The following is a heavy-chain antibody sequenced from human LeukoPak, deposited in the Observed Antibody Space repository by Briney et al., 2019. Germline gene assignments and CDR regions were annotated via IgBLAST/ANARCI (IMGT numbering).Heavy chain of an antibody. V-gene: IGHV3-30-3*01. J-gene: IGHJ6*02. CDR1: GFTFSSYA. CDR3: ARGRKYCSSTSCHTPSLPNPYYYYGMDV. CDR2: ISYDGSNK. D-gene: IGHD2-2*02. Sequence: GRSLRLSCAASGFTFSSYAMHWVRQAPGKGLEWVAVISYDGSNKYYADSVKGRFTISRDNSKNTLYLQMNSLRAEDTAVYYCARGRKYCSSTSCHTPSLPNPYYYYGMDVWGQGTTVTVSS.